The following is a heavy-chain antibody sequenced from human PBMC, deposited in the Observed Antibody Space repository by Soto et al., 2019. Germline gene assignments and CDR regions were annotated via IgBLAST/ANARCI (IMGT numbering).Heavy chain of an antibody. D-gene: IGHD2-2*01. CDR3: ASGGGRLGYCSRTSCSYFDY. V-gene: IGHV4-34*01. CDR1: GGSFSGYY. Sequence: SETLSLTCAVYGGSFSGYYWSWIRQPPGKGLEWIGEINHSGSTNYNTSLKSRVTISVDTSKNQFSLKLSSVTAADTAVYYCASGGGRLGYCSRTSCSYFDYWGQGTLVTVSS. J-gene: IGHJ4*02. CDR2: INHSGST.